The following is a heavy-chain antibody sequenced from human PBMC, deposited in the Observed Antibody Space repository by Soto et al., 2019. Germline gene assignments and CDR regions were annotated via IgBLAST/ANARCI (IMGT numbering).Heavy chain of an antibody. Sequence: SETLSLTCAVYGGSFSGYYWSWIRQPPGKGLEWIGEINHSGSTNYNPSLKSRVTISVDTSKNQFSLKLSSVTAADTAVYYCARGLHDYGDYVIYFDYWGQGTLVTVSS. J-gene: IGHJ4*02. CDR3: ARGLHDYGDYVIYFDY. CDR1: GGSFSGYY. V-gene: IGHV4-34*01. D-gene: IGHD4-17*01. CDR2: INHSGST.